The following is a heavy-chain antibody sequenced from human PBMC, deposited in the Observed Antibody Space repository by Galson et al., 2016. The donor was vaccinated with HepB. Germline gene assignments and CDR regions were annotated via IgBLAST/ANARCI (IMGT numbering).Heavy chain of an antibody. D-gene: IGHD3-16*01. CDR2: IFYTGTS. CDR1: GGSISNADVH. V-gene: IGHV4-31*03. Sequence: TLSLTCSVSGGSISNADVHWSWIRQHPERGLEWIGHIFYTGTSYYNPSLRSRVVLSVDKSRSQFSLIVRSVTAAATALYYWSRDTSLGGFDSWGRGTLVTVSS. CDR3: SRDTSLGGFDS. J-gene: IGHJ4*02.